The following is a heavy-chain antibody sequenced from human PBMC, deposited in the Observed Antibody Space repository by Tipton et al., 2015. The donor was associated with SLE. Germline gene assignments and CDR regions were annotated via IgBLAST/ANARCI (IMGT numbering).Heavy chain of an antibody. CDR2: INAGNGNT. V-gene: IGHV1-3*01. CDR3: ARAPYGSGSMGY. CDR1: GYTFTSYA. J-gene: IGHJ4*02. D-gene: IGHD3-10*01. Sequence: QLVQSGAEVKKPGASVKVSCKASGYTFTSYAMHWVRQAPGQRLEWMGWINAGNGNTKYSQKFQGRVTITRDTSASPAYMELSSLRSEDTAVYYCARAPYGSGSMGYWGQGTLVTVSS.